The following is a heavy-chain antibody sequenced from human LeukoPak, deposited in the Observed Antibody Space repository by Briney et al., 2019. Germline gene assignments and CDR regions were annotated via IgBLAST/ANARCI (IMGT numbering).Heavy chain of an antibody. J-gene: IGHJ4*02. CDR2: ISRTGGST. CDR3: ARRDGYNK. D-gene: IGHD5-24*01. V-gene: IGHV3-23*01. Sequence: QPRRSLKMCWKACGLTFSTYAMGWVRRATGKELNWLSAISRTGGSTYYGGCVKGRFTISRDNSNSTMYLQMNNLRAEDTAVDYCARRDGYNKWGQGTLVTVSS. CDR1: GLTFSTYA.